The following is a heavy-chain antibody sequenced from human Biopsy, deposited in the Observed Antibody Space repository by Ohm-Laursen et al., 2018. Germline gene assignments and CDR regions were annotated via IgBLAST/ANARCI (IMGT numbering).Heavy chain of an antibody. CDR1: GGSFPGHY. Sequence: LSLTCTVSGGSFPGHYWTWVRQPPGKGLEWIGHISHTGYTSYKSSLKSRVTISLDTSRKHFSLRLTSLAAADTAVYYCARGSNEYGGLYFPHWGQGTLVTVSS. D-gene: IGHD4-23*01. CDR2: ISHTGYT. V-gene: IGHV4-59*11. CDR3: ARGSNEYGGLYFPH. J-gene: IGHJ1*01.